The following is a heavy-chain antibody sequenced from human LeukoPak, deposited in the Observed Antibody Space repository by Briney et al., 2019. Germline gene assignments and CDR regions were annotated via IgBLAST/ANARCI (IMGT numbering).Heavy chain of an antibody. D-gene: IGHD3-22*01. V-gene: IGHV3-23*01. Sequence: PGGSLRLSCAASGFTFSSYAMSWVRQAPGKGLEWVSAIGGSGGSTYYADSVKGRFTISRDNSKNTLYLQMNSLRAEDTAVYYCANTYYYDSSGPADYWGQGTLVTVSS. CDR1: GFTFSSYA. J-gene: IGHJ4*02. CDR2: IGGSGGST. CDR3: ANTYYYDSSGPADY.